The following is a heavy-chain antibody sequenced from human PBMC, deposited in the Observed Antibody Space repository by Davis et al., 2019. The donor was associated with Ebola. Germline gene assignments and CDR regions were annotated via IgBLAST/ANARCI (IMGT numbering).Heavy chain of an antibody. CDR1: GFTFSSHS. CDR3: ARYGDFWSGSIFLGWFDP. Sequence: PGGSLRLSCAASGFTFSSHSMNWVRQAPGEGLEWVSYISSSGDTIYYTDSVKGRFTISRDNAKNSLYLQMNSLRAEDTAVYYCARYGDFWSGSIFLGWFDPWGQGTLVTVSS. D-gene: IGHD3-3*01. CDR2: ISSSGDTI. V-gene: IGHV3-48*04. J-gene: IGHJ5*02.